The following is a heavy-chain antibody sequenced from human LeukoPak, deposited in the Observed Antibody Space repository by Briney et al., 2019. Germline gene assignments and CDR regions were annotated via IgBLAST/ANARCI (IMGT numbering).Heavy chain of an antibody. J-gene: IGHJ4*02. Sequence: GGSLRLSCAASGFTFSTYTMNWVRQAPGKGLEWVSTISNSRDVHYSDSVNGRFTISRYNASNSRYLQMNSLRDEDTAVYYCTRDGLHTAHFDYWGQGTLVSVSS. CDR1: GFTFSTYT. CDR3: TRDGLHTAHFDY. CDR2: ISNSRDV. V-gene: IGHV3-48*02. D-gene: IGHD5-18*01.